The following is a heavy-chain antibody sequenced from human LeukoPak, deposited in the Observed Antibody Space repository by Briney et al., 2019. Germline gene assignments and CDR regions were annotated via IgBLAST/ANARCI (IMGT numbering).Heavy chain of an antibody. CDR2: ISGSGGST. Sequence: GGSLRLSCAASGFTFSSYGMSWVRQAPGKGLEWVSAISGSGGSTYYADSVKGRFTISRDNSKNTLYLQMNSLRAEDTAVYYCANGHGSGNYYHDYWGQGTLVTVSS. CDR1: GFTFSSYG. CDR3: ANGHGSGNYYHDY. J-gene: IGHJ4*02. V-gene: IGHV3-23*01. D-gene: IGHD3-10*01.